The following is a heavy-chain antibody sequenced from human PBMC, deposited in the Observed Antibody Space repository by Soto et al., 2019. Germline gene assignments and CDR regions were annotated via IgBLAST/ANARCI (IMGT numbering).Heavy chain of an antibody. V-gene: IGHV1-69*01. Sequence: QVQLVQSGAEVKKPGSSVTVSCKTSGGTFSKDAINWVRQAPGQGLEWMGLLIPVFGSPIYAQKFQGRIRITADESPSTAFMGLSSLRSEDTAVYYCTRVLGYTFEPGKTRYYAMDVWGQGTTVSVSS. CDR1: GGTFSKDA. CDR3: TRVLGYTFEPGKTRYYAMDV. D-gene: IGHD5-18*01. J-gene: IGHJ6*02. CDR2: LIPVFGSP.